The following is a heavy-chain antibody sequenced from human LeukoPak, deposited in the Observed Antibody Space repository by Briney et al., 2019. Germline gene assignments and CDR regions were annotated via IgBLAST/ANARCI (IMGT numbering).Heavy chain of an antibody. J-gene: IGHJ6*02. CDR2: IYYSGST. V-gene: IGHV4-31*03. D-gene: IGHD5-24*01. CDR3: AREGDGAYGMDV. CDR1: GGSISSGGYY. Sequence: SETLSLTCTVSGGSISSGGYYWSWIRQHPGKGLEWIGYIYYSGSTYHIPSLKSRVTISVDTSKNQFSLKLSSVTAADTAVYYCAREGDGAYGMDVWGQGTTVTVSS.